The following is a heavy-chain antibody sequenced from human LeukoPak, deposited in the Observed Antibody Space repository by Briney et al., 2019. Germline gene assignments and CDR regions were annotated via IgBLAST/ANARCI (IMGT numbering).Heavy chain of an antibody. V-gene: IGHV1-2*02. Sequence: ASVKVSCKASGHTFTGYNIHWVRQAPGQGLEWMGWISPNSGGTGYAQKFQGRVTMTRDTSISTTYMELSSLRSDDTAVYYCARPIVGATPADYWGQGTLVTVSS. CDR3: ARPIVGATPADY. D-gene: IGHD1-26*01. CDR2: ISPNSGGT. J-gene: IGHJ4*02. CDR1: GHTFTGYN.